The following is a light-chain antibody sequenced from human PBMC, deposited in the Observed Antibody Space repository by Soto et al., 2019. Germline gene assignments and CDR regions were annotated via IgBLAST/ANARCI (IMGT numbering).Light chain of an antibody. CDR2: GAS. CDR1: QSVSSSY. Sequence: EIVLTQSPGTLSLSPLERATLSFMASQSVSSSYLAWYQQKPGQPPRLLIYGASSRATGIPDRFSGSGSGTDFTLTISRLEPEDFAVFYCQHYDSLPITFGQGTRLEIK. J-gene: IGKJ5*01. V-gene: IGKV3-20*01. CDR3: QHYDSLPIT.